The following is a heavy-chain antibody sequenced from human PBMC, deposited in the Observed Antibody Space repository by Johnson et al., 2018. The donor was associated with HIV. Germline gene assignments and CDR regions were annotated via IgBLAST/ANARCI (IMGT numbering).Heavy chain of an antibody. J-gene: IGHJ3*02. CDR1: GFTFSSYD. CDR3: AREGAWEVRPGAFDI. CDR2: IGTAGDT. V-gene: IGHV3-13*01. D-gene: IGHD1-26*01. Sequence: EQLVESGGGLVQPGGSLRLSCAASGFTFSSYDMHWVRQATGKGLEWVSAIGTAGDTYYPGSVKGRFIISRDNSKNTLPLQMNSLRVEDTAVYYCAREGAWEVRPGAFDIWGQGTMVTVSS.